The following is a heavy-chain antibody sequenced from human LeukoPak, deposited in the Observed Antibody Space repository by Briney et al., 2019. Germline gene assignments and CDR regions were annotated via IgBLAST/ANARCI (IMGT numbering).Heavy chain of an antibody. CDR3: AREASYHFWSGYSNYYYYYTDV. D-gene: IGHD3-3*01. Sequence: SETLSLTCTVSGGSISSYYWSWIRQPAGKGLEWIGRIYSTGSTNYNPSLESRVTMSVDTSKNQFSLKLSSVTAADTAVYYCAREASYHFWSGYSNYYYYYTDVWGKGTTVTVSS. J-gene: IGHJ6*03. V-gene: IGHV4-4*07. CDR1: GGSISSYY. CDR2: IYSTGST.